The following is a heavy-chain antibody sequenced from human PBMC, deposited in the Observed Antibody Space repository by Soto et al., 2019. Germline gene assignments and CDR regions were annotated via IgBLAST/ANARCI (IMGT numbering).Heavy chain of an antibody. D-gene: IGHD2-15*01. CDR2: IYPGDSDT. CDR3: ARPGNLFCSGGSCYESQGPDAFDI. J-gene: IGHJ3*02. V-gene: IGHV5-51*01. CDR1: GYSFTSYW. Sequence: PGESLKISCKGSGYSFTSYWIGWVRQMPGKGLEWMGIIYPGDSDTRYSPSFQGQVTISADKSISTAYLQWSRLKASDTALYYFARPGNLFCSGGSCYESQGPDAFDIWGQGTMVTVSS.